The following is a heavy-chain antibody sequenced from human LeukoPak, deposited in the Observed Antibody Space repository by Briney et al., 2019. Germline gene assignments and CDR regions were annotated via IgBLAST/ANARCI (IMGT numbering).Heavy chain of an antibody. Sequence: GESLKISCKASGYGFTNYWIAWVRQMPGNGLEWMGIIYPGDSDTRYSPSFQGQVTISADRSISTAYLQWSSLKASDTAMYYCALDSSGYYHFDYWGQGTLVTVSS. CDR2: IYPGDSDT. J-gene: IGHJ4*02. D-gene: IGHD3-22*01. V-gene: IGHV5-51*01. CDR3: ALDSSGYYHFDY. CDR1: GYGFTNYW.